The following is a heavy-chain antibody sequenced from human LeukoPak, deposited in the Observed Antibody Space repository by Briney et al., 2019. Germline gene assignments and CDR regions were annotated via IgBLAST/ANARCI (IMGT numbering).Heavy chain of an antibody. CDR1: GYTFTYYY. J-gene: IGHJ4*02. D-gene: IGHD3-22*01. Sequence: ASVTVSCKASGYTFTYYYLHWLRQAPGQGLEWMGWINPNSGYTNYAQKFQGRVTMTRDTSINTAYMELTRLRSDDTVVYYCARGPDGSGYYPFDYWGQGTLVTVSS. V-gene: IGHV1-2*02. CDR2: INPNSGYT. CDR3: ARGPDGSGYYPFDY.